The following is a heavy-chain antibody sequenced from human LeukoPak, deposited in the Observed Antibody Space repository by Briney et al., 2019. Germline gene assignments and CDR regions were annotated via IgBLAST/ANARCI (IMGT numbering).Heavy chain of an antibody. V-gene: IGHV4-4*02. Sequence: PSGTLSITCAVSGDSVSSSNRWNWVRQPPGKGLEWIGEIYHSGSTNYNPSLKSRVTISVDKSKNQFSLKLTSVTAADTAVYYCARGDSGWSQFDYWGQGTLVTVSS. D-gene: IGHD6-19*01. CDR2: IYHSGST. CDR3: ARGDSGWSQFDY. J-gene: IGHJ4*02. CDR1: GDSVSSSNR.